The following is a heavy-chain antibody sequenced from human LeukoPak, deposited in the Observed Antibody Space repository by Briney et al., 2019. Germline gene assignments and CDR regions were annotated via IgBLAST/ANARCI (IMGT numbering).Heavy chain of an antibody. Sequence: GGSLRLSCRGSGYSFTTDWIGWVRQMPGKGLEWMVINRPGDSYIEYSPSFQGHVTISVDKSINTAYLQWSRLKASDSAFYYCAAGGGYWGQGTLVTVSS. CDR3: AAGGGY. J-gene: IGHJ4*02. D-gene: IGHD3-16*01. CDR2: NRPGDSYI. CDR1: GYSFTTDW. V-gene: IGHV5-51*01.